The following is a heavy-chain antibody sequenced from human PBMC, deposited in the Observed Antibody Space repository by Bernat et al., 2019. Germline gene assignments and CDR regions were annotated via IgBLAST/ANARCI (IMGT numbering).Heavy chain of an antibody. CDR2: IYSGGST. J-gene: IGHJ4*02. V-gene: IGHV3-66*01. CDR1: GFTVSSNY. D-gene: IGHD3-22*01. CDR3: ARGDSNYYDSSTLDY. Sequence: EVQLVESGGGLVQPGGSPRLSCAASGFTVSSNYMSWVRQAPGKGLEWVSVIYSGGSTYYADSVKGRFTISRDNSKNTLYLQMNSLRAEDTAVYYCARGDSNYYDSSTLDYWGQGTLVTVSS.